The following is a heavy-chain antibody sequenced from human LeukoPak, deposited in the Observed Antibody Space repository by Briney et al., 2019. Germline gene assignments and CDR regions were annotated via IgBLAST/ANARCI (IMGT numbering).Heavy chain of an antibody. CDR3: AREYSSVLDYYYYGMDV. J-gene: IGHJ6*02. Sequence: KSSETLSLTCTVSGGSISSYYWSWIRQPAGKGPEWIGRIYTSGSTNYNPSLKSRVTMSVDTSKNQFSLKLSSVTAADTAVYYCAREYSSVLDYYYYGMDVWGQGTTVTVSS. V-gene: IGHV4-4*07. D-gene: IGHD6-19*01. CDR2: IYTSGST. CDR1: GGSISSYY.